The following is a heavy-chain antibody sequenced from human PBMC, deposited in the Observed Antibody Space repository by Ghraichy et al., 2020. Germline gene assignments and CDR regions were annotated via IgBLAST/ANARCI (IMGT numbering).Heavy chain of an antibody. J-gene: IGHJ4*02. Sequence: SETLSLTCAVYGGSFSGYYWSWIRQPPGKGLEWIGEINHSGSTNYNPSLKSRVTISVDTSKNQFSLKLSSVTAADTAVYYCARALYRAARDYWGQGTLVTVSS. V-gene: IGHV4-34*01. CDR1: GGSFSGYY. D-gene: IGHD2-2*02. CDR3: ARALYRAARDY. CDR2: INHSGST.